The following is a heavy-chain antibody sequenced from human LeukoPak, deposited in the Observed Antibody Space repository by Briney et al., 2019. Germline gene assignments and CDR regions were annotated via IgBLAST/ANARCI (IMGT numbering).Heavy chain of an antibody. V-gene: IGHV3-23*01. D-gene: IGHD5-18*01. J-gene: IGHJ4*02. CDR1: GFTFSSSA. Sequence: GGSLRLSCAASGFTFSSSAMSWVRQVPGKGLEWVSGISASGGSTSYADSVKGRFTISRDNSKNTLYLQMKSLRAEDTAVYYCARGQIGGYGTGTFDYWGQGTLVTVSS. CDR3: ARGQIGGYGTGTFDY. CDR2: ISASGGST.